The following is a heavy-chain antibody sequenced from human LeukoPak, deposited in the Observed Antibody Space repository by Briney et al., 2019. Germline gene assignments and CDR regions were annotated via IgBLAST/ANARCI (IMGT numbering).Heavy chain of an antibody. CDR1: GYTVTELS. CDR3: ATAYTDCSGGSCYSMGFDY. J-gene: IGHJ4*02. V-gene: IGHV1-24*01. Sequence: ASVKVSCKVSGYTVTELSMHWVRQSPGKGLEWMGGFDPEDGETIYAQKFQGRVTMTEDTSTDTAYMELSSLRSEDTAVYYCATAYTDCSGGSCYSMGFDYWGQGTLVTVSS. D-gene: IGHD2-15*01. CDR2: FDPEDGET.